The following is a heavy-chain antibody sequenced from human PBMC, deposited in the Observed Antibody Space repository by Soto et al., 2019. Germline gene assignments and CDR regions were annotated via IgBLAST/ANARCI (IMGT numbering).Heavy chain of an antibody. D-gene: IGHD5-18*01. CDR1: GFTFSSYG. J-gene: IGHJ3*02. CDR3: ARDQRWLQHDDAFDI. Sequence: PGGSLRLSCAASGFTFSSYGMHWVRQAPGKGLEWVAVIWYDGSNKYYADSVKGRFTISRDNSKNTLYLQMNSLRAEDTAVYYCARDQRWLQHDDAFDIWGQGTMVTVSS. CDR2: IWYDGSNK. V-gene: IGHV3-33*01.